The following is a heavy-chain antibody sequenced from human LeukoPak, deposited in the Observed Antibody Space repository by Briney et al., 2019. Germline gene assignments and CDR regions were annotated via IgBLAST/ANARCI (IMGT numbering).Heavy chain of an antibody. CDR2: IIPILGIG. J-gene: IGHJ4*02. CDR3: WWSPDNYRDYEPYDD. CDR1: GGTFSSYA. Sequence: GASVKVSCKASGGTFSSYAISWERQAPGQGLEWMGRIIPILGIGNYAQKFQGRVTITADKSTTTAYMELRSQRSEDTDVYLCWWSPDNYRDYEPYDDWGQGTLVTVSS. D-gene: IGHD4-17*01. V-gene: IGHV1-69*04.